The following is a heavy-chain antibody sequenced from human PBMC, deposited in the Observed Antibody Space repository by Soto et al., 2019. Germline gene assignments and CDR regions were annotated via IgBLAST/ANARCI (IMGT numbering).Heavy chain of an antibody. J-gene: IGHJ6*02. Sequence: QVQLQESGPGLVKPSGTLSLTYAVSGGSISSSNWWSWVRQPPGKGRERIGEIYHSGSTNYNPSLKSRVTISVDKSKNQFSLKLSSVTAADTAVYYCARVFGTTDHYYYGMDVWGQGTTVTVSS. CDR2: IYHSGST. CDR3: ARVFGTTDHYYYGMDV. D-gene: IGHD4-17*01. V-gene: IGHV4-4*02. CDR1: GGSISSSNW.